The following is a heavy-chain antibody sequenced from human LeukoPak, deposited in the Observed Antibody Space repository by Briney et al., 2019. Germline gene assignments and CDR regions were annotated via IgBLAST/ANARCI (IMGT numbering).Heavy chain of an antibody. CDR1: GGSISSSSYY. CDR2: IYYSGST. D-gene: IGHD3-10*01. J-gene: IGHJ3*02. V-gene: IGHV4-61*05. Sequence: SETLSLTCTVSGGSISSSSYYWGWIRQPPGKGLEWIGYIYYSGSTNYNPSLKSRVTISVDTSKNQFSLKLSSVTAADTAVYYCARHSRSGSFAAFDIWGQGTMVTVSS. CDR3: ARHSRSGSFAAFDI.